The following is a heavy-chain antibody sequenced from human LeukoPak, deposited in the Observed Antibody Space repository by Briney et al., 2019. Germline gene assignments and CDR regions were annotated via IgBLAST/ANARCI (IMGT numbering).Heavy chain of an antibody. CDR3: ARAYLTVTTSDYYYYYYMDV. J-gene: IGHJ6*03. CDR2: IIPIFGTA. CDR1: GGTFSSYA. Sequence: SVKVSCKASGGTFSSYAISWVRQAPGQGLEWMGGIIPIFGTANYAQKFQGRVTITADESTSTAYMELSSLRSEDTAVYYCARAYLTVTTSDYYYYYYMDVWGKGTTVTISS. D-gene: IGHD4-17*01. V-gene: IGHV1-69*13.